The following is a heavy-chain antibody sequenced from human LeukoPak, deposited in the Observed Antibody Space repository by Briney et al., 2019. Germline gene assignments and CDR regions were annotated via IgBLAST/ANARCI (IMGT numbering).Heavy chain of an antibody. V-gene: IGHV3-21*01. CDR1: GFSLRDYS. D-gene: IGHD3-3*01. Sequence: GGSLRLSCAASGFSLRDYSTDWVRQAPGKGLEWVSSISSSSRYTFYVDSVKGRFTISRGNAKNSLYLQMNSLRVEDTAVYYCARDEARGYDFRPQDHWGQGTLVSVSS. CDR3: ARDEARGYDFRPQDH. CDR2: ISSSSRYT. J-gene: IGHJ4*02.